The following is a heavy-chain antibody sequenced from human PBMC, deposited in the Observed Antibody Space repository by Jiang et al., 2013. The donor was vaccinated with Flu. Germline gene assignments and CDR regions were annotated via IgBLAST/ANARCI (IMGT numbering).Heavy chain of an antibody. Sequence: AEVKKPGESLKISCQGSGYSFTSYWIGWVRQMPGKGLEWMGIIYPGDSDTRYSPSFQGQVTISADKSITTAYLQWSSLKASDTAMYYCARLDKCTTGNCSFGFDPWGQGTLLTVSS. CDR3: ARLDKCTTGNCSFGFDP. CDR2: IYPGDSDT. J-gene: IGHJ5*02. D-gene: IGHD2-8*01. V-gene: IGHV5-51*01. CDR1: GYSFTSYW.